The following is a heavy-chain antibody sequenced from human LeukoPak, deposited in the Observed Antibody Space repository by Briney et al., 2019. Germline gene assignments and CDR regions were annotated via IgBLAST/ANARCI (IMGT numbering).Heavy chain of an antibody. Sequence: ASVKVSCKASGYTFTSYYMHWVRQAPGQGLEWMGIINPSGCSTSYAQKFQGRVTMTRDMSTSTVYMELSSLRSEDTAVYYCASQGGYCSGGSCPLYNWFDPWGQGTLVTVSS. CDR3: ASQGGYCSGGSCPLYNWFDP. D-gene: IGHD2-15*01. V-gene: IGHV1-46*01. CDR2: INPSGCST. J-gene: IGHJ5*02. CDR1: GYTFTSYY.